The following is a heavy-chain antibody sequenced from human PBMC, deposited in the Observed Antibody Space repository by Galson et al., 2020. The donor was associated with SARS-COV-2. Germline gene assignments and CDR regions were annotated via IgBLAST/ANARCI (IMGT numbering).Heavy chain of an antibody. J-gene: IGHJ6*02. CDR2: ISIDGSRA. Sequence: TGGSLRLSCAGSGFTFRSNYMHWVRQAPGKGLVWVSGISIDGSRANYADSVKGRFTISRDNAKNTLYLQMNSLRAEDTAVYYCARGRYYAMDVWGQGTTFTVSS. CDR3: ARGRYYAMDV. V-gene: IGHV3-74*01. CDR1: GFTFRSNY.